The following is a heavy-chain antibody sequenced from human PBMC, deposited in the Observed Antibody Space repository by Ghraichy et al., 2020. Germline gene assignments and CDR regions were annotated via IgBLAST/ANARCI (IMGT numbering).Heavy chain of an antibody. CDR3: ARGPGGNDAFDI. D-gene: IGHD4-23*01. J-gene: IGHJ3*02. CDR2: IYYSGST. CDR1: GDSITYYY. Sequence: SETLSLTCSVSGDSITYYYWSWIRQPPGKGLEWIGYIYYSGSTNYNPSLKSRVTISVDTSKNQFSLNLSSVTAADTAVYYCARGPGGNDAFDIWGQGTMVTVSS. V-gene: IGHV4-59*01.